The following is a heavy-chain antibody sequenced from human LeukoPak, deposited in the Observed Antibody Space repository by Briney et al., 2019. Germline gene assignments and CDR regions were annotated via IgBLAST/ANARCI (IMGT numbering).Heavy chain of an antibody. J-gene: IGHJ4*02. CDR2: IYPSDSET. CDR3: ARRLGYAPAHFDY. Sequence: GESLKISCKGSGYSFTSYWIAWVRQLPGKGLEYMGIIYPSDSETRYGPSFEGQVTISVDKSTRTAYLQWSSLEASDTAVYYCARRLGYAPAHFDYWGQGTLVTVSS. D-gene: IGHD2-2*01. V-gene: IGHV5-51*01. CDR1: GYSFTSYW.